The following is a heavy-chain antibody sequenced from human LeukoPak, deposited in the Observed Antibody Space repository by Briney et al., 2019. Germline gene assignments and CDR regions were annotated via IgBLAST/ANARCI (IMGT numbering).Heavy chain of an antibody. J-gene: IGHJ4*02. D-gene: IGHD3-22*01. Sequence: TGGSLRLSCAASGFTFSSYAMHWVRQAPGKGLEWVAVISYDGSNKYYADSVKGRFTISRDNSKNTLYLQMNSLRAEDTAVYYSGRGSSGFFDIWGQGTLVTVSS. V-gene: IGHV3-30-3*01. CDR2: ISYDGSNK. CDR3: GRGSSGFFDI. CDR1: GFTFSSYA.